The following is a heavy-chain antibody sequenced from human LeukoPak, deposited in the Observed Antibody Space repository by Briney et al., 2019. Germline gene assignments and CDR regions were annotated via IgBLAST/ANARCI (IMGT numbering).Heavy chain of an antibody. V-gene: IGHV1-8*01. CDR2: MNPNSGNT. CDR3: ARGDYGSGSYYYYMDV. Sequence: ASVKVSCKASGYTFTSYDINWVRRATGQELEWMGWMNPNSGNTGYAQKFQGRVTMTRNTSISTAYMELSSLRSEDTAVYYCARGDYGSGSYYYYMDVWGKGTTVTVSS. D-gene: IGHD3-10*01. J-gene: IGHJ6*03. CDR1: GYTFTSYD.